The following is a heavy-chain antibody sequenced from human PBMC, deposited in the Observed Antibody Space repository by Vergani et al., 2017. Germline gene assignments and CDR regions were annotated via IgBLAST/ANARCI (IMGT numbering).Heavy chain of an antibody. CDR1: GGSFTSYH. J-gene: IGHJ6*03. V-gene: IGHV4-34*01. D-gene: IGHD2-8*01. CDR2: IDHTGRT. Sequence: QVQLQQWGGGLLKPSETLSLTCVVNGGSFTSYHWTWIRQSPGEGLEWVGDIDHTGRTDYNPSLKSRLTMSVDKSRNQFSLTLNSVTATDTAIYFCARVKTETNGNLYYYYYMAVWGQGTAVTVS. CDR3: ARVKTETNGNLYYYYYMAV.